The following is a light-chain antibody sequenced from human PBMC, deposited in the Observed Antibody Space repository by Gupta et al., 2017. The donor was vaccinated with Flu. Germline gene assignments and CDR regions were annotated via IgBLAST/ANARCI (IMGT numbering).Light chain of an antibody. CDR2: GSS. Sequence: SISGTGSGSTIGAGNDVHWYQQRPETAAKLFMYGSSNRPSGGPDRFSGSKSGTSASLAITELQAEEEADYYFQSYDSNRSGSDVFGTGTKVTVL. V-gene: IGLV1-40*01. CDR1: GSTIGAGND. J-gene: IGLJ1*01. CDR3: QSYDSNRSGSDV.